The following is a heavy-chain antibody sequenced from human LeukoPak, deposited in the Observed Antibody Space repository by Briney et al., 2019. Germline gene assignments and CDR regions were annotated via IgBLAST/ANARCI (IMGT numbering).Heavy chain of an antibody. V-gene: IGHV5-51*01. D-gene: IGHD2-2*01. Sequence: GGSLEISCNSSGYIYTSYWIGWVRQMPGKGLEGMGLRNPADSDTRYSPSFQGQVTISVDKSISTAYLEWSSLKASDTAMYYCARHVSSSRVAYDVWGQGTMVTVSS. CDR3: ARHVSSSRVAYDV. J-gene: IGHJ3*01. CDR1: GYIYTSYW. CDR2: RNPADSDT.